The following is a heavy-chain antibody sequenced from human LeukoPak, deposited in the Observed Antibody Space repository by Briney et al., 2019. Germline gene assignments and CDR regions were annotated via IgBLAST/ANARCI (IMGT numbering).Heavy chain of an antibody. CDR3: ARAGLPLNPPPFDY. D-gene: IGHD2-15*01. CDR2: ISYDGSNK. Sequence: GGSLRLSCAASGFTFSSYAMHWVRQAPGKGLEWVAVISYDGSNKYYADSVEGRFTISRDNSKNTLYLQMNSLRAEDTAVYYCARAGLPLNPPPFDYWGQGTLVTVSS. J-gene: IGHJ4*02. CDR1: GFTFSSYA. V-gene: IGHV3-30-3*01.